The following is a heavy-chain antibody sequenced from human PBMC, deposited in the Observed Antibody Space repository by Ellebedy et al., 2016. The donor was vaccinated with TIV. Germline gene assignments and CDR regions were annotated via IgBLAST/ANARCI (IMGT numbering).Heavy chain of an antibody. Sequence: PGGSLRLSCAASGFTFSSYAMSWVRQSPGKGLEWVSSISTSGGKTYYADSVKGRFTISRDNSKNMLDLQMDSLRAEDTAVYYCAKRDRYFFDYWGQGTPVTVSP. CDR2: ISTSGGKT. J-gene: IGHJ4*02. CDR1: GFTFSSYA. CDR3: AKRDRYFFDY. V-gene: IGHV3-23*01.